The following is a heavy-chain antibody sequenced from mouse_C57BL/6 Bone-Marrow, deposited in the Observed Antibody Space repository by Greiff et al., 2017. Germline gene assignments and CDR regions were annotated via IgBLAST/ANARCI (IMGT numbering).Heavy chain of an antibody. D-gene: IGHD2-3*01. Sequence: VQLQQPGAELVKPGASVKMSCKASGYTFTSYWITWVKQRPGQGLEWIGDIYPGSGSTNYNEKFKSKATLTVDTSSSTAYMQLSSLTSEDSAVYYCARASDGYYYAMDYWGQGTSATVSS. J-gene: IGHJ4*01. CDR2: IYPGSGST. V-gene: IGHV1-55*01. CDR1: GYTFTSYW. CDR3: ARASDGYYYAMDY.